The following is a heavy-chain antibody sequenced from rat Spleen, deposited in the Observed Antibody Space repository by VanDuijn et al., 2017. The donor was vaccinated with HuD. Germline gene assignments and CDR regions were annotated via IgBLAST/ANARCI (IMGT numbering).Heavy chain of an antibody. CDR2: ITSGGGST. CDR3: ARGGIYDY. D-gene: IGHD1-2*01. V-gene: IGHV5-27*01. Sequence: EVQLVESGGGLVQPGRSLKLSCAASGFTFSSFAMAWVRQAPEKGLEWVANITSGGGSTYYPDSVKGRFTISRDNAKSTLYLQMDSLRSEDTATYYWARGGIYDYWGQGVMVTVSS. CDR1: GFTFSSFA. J-gene: IGHJ2*01.